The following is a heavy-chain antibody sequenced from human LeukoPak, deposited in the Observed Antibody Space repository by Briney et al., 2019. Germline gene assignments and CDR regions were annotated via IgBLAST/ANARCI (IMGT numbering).Heavy chain of an antibody. CDR3: ARARNGGYNEGAFDI. V-gene: IGHV3-23*01. Sequence: GGSLRLSCAASGFTFSFYAMSWVRQAPGKGLEWVSVISGSVSSTNYADSVKGRFTISRDNSKNTLYLQMNSLRAEDTAVYYCARARNGGYNEGAFDIWGQGTMVTVSS. CDR2: ISGSVSST. J-gene: IGHJ3*02. D-gene: IGHD5-24*01. CDR1: GFTFSFYA.